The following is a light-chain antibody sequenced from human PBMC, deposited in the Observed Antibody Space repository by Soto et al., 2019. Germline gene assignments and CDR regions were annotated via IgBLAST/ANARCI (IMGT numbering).Light chain of an antibody. J-gene: IGKJ1*01. CDR1: QSVGNN. Sequence: DIVMTQSPVTLSVSPGDRATLSCRASQSVGNNLAWFQQKPGQAPRLLIYGASAWATGIPDRFSGSGFGTEFTLTISSLQSEDLAVYYCQQSNNWPRTFGQGTKVEMK. V-gene: IGKV3-15*01. CDR3: QQSNNWPRT. CDR2: GAS.